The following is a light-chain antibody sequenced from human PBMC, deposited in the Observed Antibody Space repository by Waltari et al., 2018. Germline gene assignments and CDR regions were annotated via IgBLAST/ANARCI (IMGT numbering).Light chain of an antibody. CDR1: QSVAINN. V-gene: IGKV3-20*01. Sequence: LVLTQSPGTLSLSRGERATLSCRASQSVAINNLAWYQQKPGQAPRLLIYDTSGRAAGTPDRFSGSGSGTDFTLTISGLEPEDFAVYYCQKYGDSPLTFGGGTRVEV. CDR3: QKYGDSPLT. CDR2: DTS. J-gene: IGKJ4*01.